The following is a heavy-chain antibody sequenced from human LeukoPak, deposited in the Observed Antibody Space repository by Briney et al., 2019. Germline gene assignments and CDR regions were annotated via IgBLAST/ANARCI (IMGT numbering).Heavy chain of an antibody. V-gene: IGHV3-64*01. CDR1: GFTFSSYA. J-gene: IGHJ4*02. CDR3: ARDPVGTFGELLPDY. Sequence: TGGSLRLSCAASGFTFSSYAMHWVRQAPGKGLEYVSAISSNGGSTYYANSVKGRFTISRDNSKNTLYLQMGSLRAEGMAVYYCARDPVGTFGELLPDYWGQGTLVTVSS. CDR2: ISSNGGST. D-gene: IGHD3-10*01.